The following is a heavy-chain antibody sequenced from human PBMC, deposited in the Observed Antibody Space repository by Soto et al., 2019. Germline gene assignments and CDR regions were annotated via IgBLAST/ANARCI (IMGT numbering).Heavy chain of an antibody. CDR2: ISGNGIAT. Sequence: GGSLRLSCEASGFIFSDHAMSWVRQAPGKGLEWVSAISGNGIATYCADSVKGRFTISRDNSKNTLYLQMNRLRADDTAVYYCARDPISMVRGTNNWFDPWGQGTLVTVSS. D-gene: IGHD3-10*01. CDR3: ARDPISMVRGTNNWFDP. V-gene: IGHV3-23*01. J-gene: IGHJ5*02. CDR1: GFIFSDHA.